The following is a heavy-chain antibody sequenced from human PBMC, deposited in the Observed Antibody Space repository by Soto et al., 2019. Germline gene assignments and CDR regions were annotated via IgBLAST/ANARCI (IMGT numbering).Heavy chain of an antibody. CDR1: GYTFSSYG. CDR3: ARVMAHPDSHYHYYFMTV. Sequence: QVQLVQSGAEVKKPGASVKVSCKASGYTFSSYGVAWVRQAPGQGLEWLGWITIYNDNTHYAQEFQGRVTLTADTSTSTAYMELRSLTSDDTAISYCARVMAHPDSHYHYYFMTVWGQGTTVTVSS. J-gene: IGHJ6*02. CDR2: ITIYNDNT. V-gene: IGHV1-18*01.